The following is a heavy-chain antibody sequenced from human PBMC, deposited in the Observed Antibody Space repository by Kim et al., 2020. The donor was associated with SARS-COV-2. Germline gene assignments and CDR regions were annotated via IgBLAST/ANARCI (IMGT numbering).Heavy chain of an antibody. CDR2: IIGMFGTT. V-gene: IGHV1-69*13. J-gene: IGHJ6*02. D-gene: IGHD3-3*01. Sequence: SVKVSCKAPGGTFSSVAFSWVRQAPGQGLEWMGGIIGMFGTTSYAQKFQGRLTITAHELTSTGYMELKNLRSDDTAVYYCARGRSYHDFWSDALWGQGT. CDR3: ARGRSYHDFWSDAL. CDR1: GGTFSSVA.